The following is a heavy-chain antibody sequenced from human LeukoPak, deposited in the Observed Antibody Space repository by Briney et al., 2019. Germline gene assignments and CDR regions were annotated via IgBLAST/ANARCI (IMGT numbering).Heavy chain of an antibody. Sequence: SETLSLTCSVSGGSISSYYWSWIRQPPGKGLEWIGYIYYSGSTNYNPSLKSRVTISADTSKNQFSLKLSSVTAADTAFYYCARDYGGKFDYWGQGTLVTVSS. CDR1: GGSISSYY. J-gene: IGHJ4*02. V-gene: IGHV4-59*01. D-gene: IGHD4-23*01. CDR2: IYYSGST. CDR3: ARDYGGKFDY.